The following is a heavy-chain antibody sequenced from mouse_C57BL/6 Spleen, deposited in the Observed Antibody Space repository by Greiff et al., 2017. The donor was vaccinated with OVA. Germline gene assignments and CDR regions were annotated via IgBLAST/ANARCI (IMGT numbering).Heavy chain of an antibody. CDR2: ISYDGSN. CDR3: ARGGNDYDGYYFDY. CDR1: GYSITSGYY. V-gene: IGHV3-6*01. D-gene: IGHD2-4*01. Sequence: EVKLQESGPGLVKPSQSLSLTCSVTGYSITSGYYWNWIRQFPGNKLEWMGYISYDGSNNYNPSLKNRISITRDTSKNQFFLKLNSVTTEDTATYYCARGGNDYDGYYFDYWGQGTTLTVSS. J-gene: IGHJ2*01.